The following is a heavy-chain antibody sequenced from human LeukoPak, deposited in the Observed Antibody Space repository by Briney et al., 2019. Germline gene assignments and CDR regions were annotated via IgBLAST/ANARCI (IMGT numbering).Heavy chain of an antibody. CDR1: GFTLSGYD. V-gene: IGHV3-13*01. CDR3: VRAPGSGGFDS. Sequence: GGPLRLSCAPSGFTLSGYDMHWVRQLTGKGLEWVSSIGNVADTYYSGSVKGRFVISRDNARNFVFLKMNSLRAEDTAVYYCVRAPGSGGFDSWGQGAQVTVSS. D-gene: IGHD6-19*01. CDR2: IGNVADT. J-gene: IGHJ4*02.